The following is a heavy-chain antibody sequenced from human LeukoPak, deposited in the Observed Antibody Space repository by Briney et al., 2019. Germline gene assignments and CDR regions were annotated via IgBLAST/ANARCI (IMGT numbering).Heavy chain of an antibody. D-gene: IGHD1-1*01. J-gene: IGHJ4*02. CDR2: ISASGSNI. CDR3: VRVKGTYFDF. Sequence: HPGGSLRLSCAAAGFPFSSYSMNWVRQAPGKGLEWVSYISASGSNIYYLDSVKGRFTVSRDNAMNSLFLQMDRPRAEDTAVYYCVRVKGTYFDFWGQGTLVTVSS. CDR1: GFPFSSYS. V-gene: IGHV3-48*01.